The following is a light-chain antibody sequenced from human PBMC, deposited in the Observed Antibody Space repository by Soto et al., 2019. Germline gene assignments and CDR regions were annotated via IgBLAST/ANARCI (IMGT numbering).Light chain of an antibody. CDR2: DVN. CDR3: SSYTTSNTRQIV. Sequence: SLLTKPASVSGSPGQSITISCHSTSSDVGGYNYVSWYQHHPGKAPKLMIYDVNFRPAGVSNRFSGSKSGNTASLTISGLQPEDEADYYCSSYTTSNTRQIVFGTGTKVTVL. J-gene: IGLJ1*01. V-gene: IGLV2-14*03. CDR1: SSDVGGYNY.